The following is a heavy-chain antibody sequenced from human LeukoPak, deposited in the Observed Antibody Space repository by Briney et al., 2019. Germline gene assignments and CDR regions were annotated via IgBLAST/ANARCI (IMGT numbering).Heavy chain of an antibody. Sequence: GGSLRLSCAASGFTFSSYGMHWVRQAPGKGLEWMAVISSDGSNADYADSVKGRFTISRGNPKSTLYLQMNSLRAEDTAVYYCAKGSPQFDFWGQGTLVTVSS. CDR2: ISSDGSNA. CDR1: GFTFSSYG. J-gene: IGHJ4*02. D-gene: IGHD1-26*01. V-gene: IGHV3-30*18. CDR3: AKGSPQFDF.